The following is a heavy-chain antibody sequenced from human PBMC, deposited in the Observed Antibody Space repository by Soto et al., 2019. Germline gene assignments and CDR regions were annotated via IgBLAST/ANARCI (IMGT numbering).Heavy chain of an antibody. V-gene: IGHV3-23*01. CDR3: AKARPTNYVWESYRYPVIPDFDY. CDR2: ISGSGGST. J-gene: IGHJ4*02. D-gene: IGHD3-16*02. CDR1: GFTFSSYA. Sequence: GGSLRLSCAASGFTFSSYAMSWVRQAPGKGLEWVSAISGSGGSTYYADSVKGRFTISRDNSKNTLYLQMNSLRAEDTAVYYCAKARPTNYVWESYRYPVIPDFDYWGQGTLVTVSS.